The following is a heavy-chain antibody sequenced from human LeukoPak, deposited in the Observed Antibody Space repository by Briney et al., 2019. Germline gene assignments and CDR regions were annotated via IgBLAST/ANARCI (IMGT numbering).Heavy chain of an antibody. J-gene: IGHJ4*02. V-gene: IGHV1-69*04. CDR2: IIPILGIA. CDR1: GGTFSSYA. CDR3: ARRTQQLVIDY. D-gene: IGHD6-13*01. Sequence: SVKVSCKASGGTFSSYAISWVRQAPGQGLEWMGRIIPILGIANYAQKFQGRVTITADKSTSTAYMELSSLRSEDTAVYYCARRTQQLVIDYWGQGTLVTVSS.